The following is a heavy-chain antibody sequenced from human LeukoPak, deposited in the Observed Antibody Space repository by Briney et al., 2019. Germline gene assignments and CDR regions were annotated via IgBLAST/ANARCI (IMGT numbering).Heavy chain of an antibody. J-gene: IGHJ6*02. D-gene: IGHD3-22*01. V-gene: IGHV1-8*01. Sequence: ASVKVSCKASGYTFTSYDINWVRQATGQGLEWMGWMNPNSGNTGYAQKFQGRVTITRNTSISTAYMELRRLRSEDTAVYYCARLYYYDSSGYSYYYYYGMDVWGQGTTVTVSS. CDR2: MNPNSGNT. CDR3: ARLYYYDSSGYSYYYYYGMDV. CDR1: GYTFTSYD.